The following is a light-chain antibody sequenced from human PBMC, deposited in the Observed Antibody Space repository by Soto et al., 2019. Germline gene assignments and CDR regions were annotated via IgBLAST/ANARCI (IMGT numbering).Light chain of an antibody. Sequence: IQITRSPSSLSTSVGDRVTITCRASQGIRNDLGWYQQKPGKAPKVLIYDASSLKSGVPSRFSGSGSGTEFTLTISSLQPDDFATYYCQQYNSYSPTFGQGTNVDVK. CDR2: DAS. CDR1: QGIRND. V-gene: IGKV1-17*01. CDR3: QQYNSYSPT. J-gene: IGKJ1*01.